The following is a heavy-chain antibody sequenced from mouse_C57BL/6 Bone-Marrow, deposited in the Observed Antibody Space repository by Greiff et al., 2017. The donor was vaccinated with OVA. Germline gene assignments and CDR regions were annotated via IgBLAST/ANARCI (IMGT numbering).Heavy chain of an antibody. CDR3: ASPLWSNYGY. Sequence: QVQLQQSGAELARPGASVKLSCKASGYTFTSYGISWVKQRTGQGLEWIGEIYPRSGNTYYNEKFKGKATLTADKSSSTAYMELRSLTSEDSAVYYYASPLWSNYGYWGQGTTLTVSS. J-gene: IGHJ2*01. V-gene: IGHV1-81*01. CDR2: IYPRSGNT. D-gene: IGHD2-5*01. CDR1: GYTFTSYG.